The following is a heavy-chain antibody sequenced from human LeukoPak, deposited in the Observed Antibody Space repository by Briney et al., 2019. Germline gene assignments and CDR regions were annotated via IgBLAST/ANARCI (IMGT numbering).Heavy chain of an antibody. CDR2: MNPNSGNT. CDR3: ARGSTDGSGSFSY. D-gene: IGHD3-10*01. CDR1: GGTFSNYA. V-gene: IGHV1-8*02. Sequence: GSSVKVSCKASGGTFSNYAINWVRQATGQGLEWMGWMNPNSGNTGYAQKFQGRVTMTRNTSISTAYMELSSLRSEDTAVYYCARGSTDGSGSFSYWGQGTLVTVSS. J-gene: IGHJ4*02.